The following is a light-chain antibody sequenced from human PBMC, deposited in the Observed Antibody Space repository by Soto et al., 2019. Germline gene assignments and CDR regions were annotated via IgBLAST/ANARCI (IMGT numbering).Light chain of an antibody. CDR3: AEWDDRLSGPV. J-gene: IGLJ2*01. V-gene: IGLV1-47*01. Sequence: QSVLTQTPSASGTPGQRATISCSGSSSNIGTSYVYWFQQLPGTAPQLLFYRNNQRPSGVPDRFSGSKSGTSASLAISGLRSEDEADYYGAEWDDRLSGPVFGGGTKVTVL. CDR2: RNN. CDR1: SSNIGTSY.